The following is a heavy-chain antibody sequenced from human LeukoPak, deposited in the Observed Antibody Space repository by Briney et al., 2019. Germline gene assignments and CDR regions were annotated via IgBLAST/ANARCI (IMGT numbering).Heavy chain of an antibody. J-gene: IGHJ4*02. CDR2: ISDGGSRT. CDR1: GFVFSSQD. V-gene: IGHV3-23*01. CDR3: AKDARRSSGWYFFDH. Sequence: TGGSLRLSCAASGFVFSSQDMGWVRQAPGKGLKWVSAISDGGSRTYFADSVKGRFTISRDNSKNTLHLQMNSLRAEDTAVYYCAKDARRSSGWYFFDHWGQGTLVTVSS. D-gene: IGHD6-19*01.